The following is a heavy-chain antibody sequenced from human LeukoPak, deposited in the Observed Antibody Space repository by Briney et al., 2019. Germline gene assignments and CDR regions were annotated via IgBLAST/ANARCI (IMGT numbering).Heavy chain of an antibody. V-gene: IGHV4-59*11. Sequence: SETLSLTCNVSGASISPHYWSWIRQPPGKRLERICYIYHIGTTKYSPSLKSRVTMAVDTSKNRFSLNLSSVTAADTAVYYCASDLGPTVTQRGWFDPWGEGILVTVSS. CDR2: IYHIGTT. J-gene: IGHJ5*02. D-gene: IGHD4-17*01. CDR3: ASDLGPTVTQRGWFDP. CDR1: GASISPHY.